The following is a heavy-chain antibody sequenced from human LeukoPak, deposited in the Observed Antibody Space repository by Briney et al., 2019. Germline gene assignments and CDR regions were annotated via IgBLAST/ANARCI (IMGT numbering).Heavy chain of an antibody. D-gene: IGHD6-19*01. Sequence: KPGGSLRLSCAASGFTFSSYSMNWVRQAPGKGLEWVSSISSSSSYIYYADSVKGRFTISRDNAKNSLYLQMNSLRAEDTAVYYCARDHLLAVAENWFDPWGQGTLVTVSS. CDR2: ISSSSSYI. CDR1: GFTFSSYS. CDR3: ARDHLLAVAENWFDP. J-gene: IGHJ5*02. V-gene: IGHV3-21*01.